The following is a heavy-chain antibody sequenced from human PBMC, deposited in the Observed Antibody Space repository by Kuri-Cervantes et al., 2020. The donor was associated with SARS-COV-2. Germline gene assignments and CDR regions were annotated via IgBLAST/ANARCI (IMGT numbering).Heavy chain of an antibody. V-gene: IGHV4-4*07. CDR2: IYTSGST. CDR1: GGSISSYY. CDR3: ARGLIHGYYYYYMDV. Sequence: SETLSLTCTVSGGSISSYYWSWIRQPAGKGLEWIGRIYTSGSTNYNPSLKSRVTMSVDTSKNQFSLKLSSVTAADTAVYYCARGLIHGYYYYYMDVWGKGTTVTVSS. J-gene: IGHJ6*03. D-gene: IGHD3-16*01.